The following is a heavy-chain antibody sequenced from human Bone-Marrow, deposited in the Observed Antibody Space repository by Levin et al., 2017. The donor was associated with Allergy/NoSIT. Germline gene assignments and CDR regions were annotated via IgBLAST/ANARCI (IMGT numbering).Heavy chain of an antibody. D-gene: IGHD6-19*01. CDR3: AGLSRIAVTEAFYFDF. CDR2: IYPGDSDT. CDR1: GYSFTSYW. J-gene: IGHJ4*02. Sequence: GESLKISCQGSGYSFTSYWIGWVRQMPGKGLERMGTIYPGDSDTRYSPSFQGQVTISADKSISTAYLQWSSLTASDSAMYYCAGLSRIAVTEAFYFDFWGQGTLVTVSS. V-gene: IGHV5-51*01.